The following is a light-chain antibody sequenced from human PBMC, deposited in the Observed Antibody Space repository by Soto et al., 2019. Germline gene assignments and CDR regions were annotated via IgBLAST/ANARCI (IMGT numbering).Light chain of an antibody. CDR1: QSVSSN. Sequence: IVMTQSPATLSVSPGERATLSCRASQSVSSNLAWYQQKPGQAPRLLIYGASTRASGIPARFSGSGSGTEFTLTISSLQSEDFALYYCQQYHNWPRTFGQGTKVEIK. J-gene: IGKJ1*01. CDR2: GAS. V-gene: IGKV3-15*01. CDR3: QQYHNWPRT.